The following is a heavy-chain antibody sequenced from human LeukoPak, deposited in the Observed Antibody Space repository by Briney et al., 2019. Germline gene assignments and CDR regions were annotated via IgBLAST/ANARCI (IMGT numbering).Heavy chain of an antibody. D-gene: IGHD3-16*01. J-gene: IGHJ4*02. Sequence: PSETLSLTCTVSGGSISSSSYYWGWIRQPPGKGLEWIGSIYYSGSTYYNPSLKSRVTISVDTSKNQFSLKLSSVTAADTGVYYCARNYRSGERPGNYWGQGTLVTVSP. CDR3: ARNYRSGERPGNY. V-gene: IGHV4-39*01. CDR2: IYYSGST. CDR1: GGSISSSSYY.